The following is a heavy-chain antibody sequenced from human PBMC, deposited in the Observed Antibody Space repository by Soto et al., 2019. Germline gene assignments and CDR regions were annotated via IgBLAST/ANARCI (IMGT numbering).Heavy chain of an antibody. J-gene: IGHJ4*02. CDR3: ANSIAAAGIAMDY. D-gene: IGHD6-13*01. CDR2: ISGSGSST. V-gene: IGHV3-23*01. Sequence: EVQLLESGGGLVQPGGSLRLSCAASGFTFSSYAVSWVRQAPAKGLEWVSAISGSGSSTYYADSVKGRFTISRYNSNNTLYLQMNSLRAADTAVYYCANSIAAAGIAMDYLGQGTLVTVSS. CDR1: GFTFSSYA.